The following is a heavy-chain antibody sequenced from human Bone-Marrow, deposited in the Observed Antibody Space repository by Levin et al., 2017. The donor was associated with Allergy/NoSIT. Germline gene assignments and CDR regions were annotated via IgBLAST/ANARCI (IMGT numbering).Heavy chain of an antibody. J-gene: IGHJ3*02. Sequence: SETLSLTCAVDGGSFSGYYWIWIRQTPGKGPEWIGEITHTGSTNYNLSLEGRLTLSVDTSKNQLSLRLTSVPAAATAVYFCARGSPAKDDALDIWGQGTVVNGSS. CDR2: ITHTGST. V-gene: IGHV4-34*01. CDR3: ARGSPAKDDALDI. D-gene: IGHD1-14*01. CDR1: GGSFSGYY.